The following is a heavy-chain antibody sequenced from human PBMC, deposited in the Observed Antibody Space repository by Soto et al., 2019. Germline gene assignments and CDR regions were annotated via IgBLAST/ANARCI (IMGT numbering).Heavy chain of an antibody. D-gene: IGHD4-17*01. Sequence: PGESLKISCKGSGYSFTNYWIAWMRQMPGEGLEYMGIICPSDSTARYSPSFQGQVTFSVDKSISTAYLQWNSLKASDTAMYYCARHGFYGDYSSNYFDPWGQGTLVTVSS. V-gene: IGHV5-51*01. CDR3: ARHGFYGDYSSNYFDP. CDR1: GYSFTNYW. CDR2: ICPSDSTA. J-gene: IGHJ5*02.